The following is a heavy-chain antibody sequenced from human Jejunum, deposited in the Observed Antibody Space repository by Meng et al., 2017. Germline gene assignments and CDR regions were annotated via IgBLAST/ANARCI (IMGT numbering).Heavy chain of an antibody. J-gene: IGHJ5*02. CDR1: GGSISSVNYY. Sequence: QVLLQGSGPGLVKPSQTLSLTCTVSGGSISSVNYYWSWIRQHPGKGLEWIGSIHYTGNAYQNQYPKSRLTMSIDTSENQFSLKLSSVTAADTAVYYCARGVVAGAPYPGHWFDPWGQGTLVTVSS. CDR3: ARGVVAGAPYPGHWFDP. V-gene: IGHV4-31*03. CDR2: IHYTGNA. D-gene: IGHD2-15*01.